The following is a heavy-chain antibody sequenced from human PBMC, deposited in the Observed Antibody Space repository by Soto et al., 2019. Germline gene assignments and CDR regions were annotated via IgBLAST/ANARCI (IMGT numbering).Heavy chain of an antibody. Sequence: QVQLVQSGAEVKKPGASVKVSCKASGYTFTHYYIHWVRQAPGQGLEWMGIINPNGGSTTYAQKFRTGFTMTRDTSTSTVYMELSSLRSEDSAVYYCATSVNSAMAFDYWGQGTLVTVSS. CDR2: INPNGGST. J-gene: IGHJ4*02. CDR3: ATSVNSAMAFDY. V-gene: IGHV1-46*01. D-gene: IGHD5-18*01. CDR1: GYTFTHYY.